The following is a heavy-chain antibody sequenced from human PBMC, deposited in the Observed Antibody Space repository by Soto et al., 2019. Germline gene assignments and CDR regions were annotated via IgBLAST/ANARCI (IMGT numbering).Heavy chain of an antibody. V-gene: IGHV5-51*01. D-gene: IGHD4-4*01. Sequence: GESLKISCNGSGYSFTTNWIGWVRQMPGKGLEWMGIIYPGDSDTRYSPSFQGQVIISADKSITTAYLQWSSLKASDTAMYYCARQGTTDYFYYYGLDVWGQGTTVTVSS. CDR2: IYPGDSDT. CDR3: ARQGTTDYFYYYGLDV. J-gene: IGHJ6*02. CDR1: GYSFTTNW.